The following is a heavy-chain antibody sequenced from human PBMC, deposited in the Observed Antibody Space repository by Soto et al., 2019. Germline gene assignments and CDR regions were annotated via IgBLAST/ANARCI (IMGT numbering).Heavy chain of an antibody. CDR2: IYYGGTT. CDR3: AREAAGFDI. CDR1: GLTVSDDH. J-gene: IGHJ3*02. V-gene: IGHV3-53*01. Sequence: PGGSLRLSCAASGLTVSDDHMSWVRQAPGKGPEWVSVIYYGGTTYYADSVQGRFTISRDKSKNTLYLQMNDLRADDTAVYYCAREAAGFDIWGQGTMVTVSS.